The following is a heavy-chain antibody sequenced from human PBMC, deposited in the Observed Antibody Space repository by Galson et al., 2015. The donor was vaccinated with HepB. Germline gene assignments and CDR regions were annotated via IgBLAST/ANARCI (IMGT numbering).Heavy chain of an antibody. V-gene: IGHV3-11*06. Sequence: SLRLSCAASGFTFSDYYMSWIRQAPGKGLEWVSYISSSSSYTNYADSVKGRFTISRDNAKNSLYLQMNSLRAEDTAVYYCARDPMVRDPGWYFDLWGRGTLVTVSS. CDR1: GFTFSDYY. CDR3: ARDPMVRDPGWYFDL. CDR2: ISSSSSYT. D-gene: IGHD3-10*01. J-gene: IGHJ2*01.